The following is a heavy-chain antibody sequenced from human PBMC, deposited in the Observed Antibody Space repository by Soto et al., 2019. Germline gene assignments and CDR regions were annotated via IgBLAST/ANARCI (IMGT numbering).Heavy chain of an antibody. V-gene: IGHV3-23*01. CDR3: AKDTSSSPYYMDV. J-gene: IGHJ6*03. CDR2: ITGSTGTT. Sequence: GGSLRLSCAASGFTFSNFAMSWVSHAPGKGLEWVSEITGSTGTTYYADSVRGRFIISRDNSKNTVHLQMNSLRPEDTAVYYCAKDTSSSPYYMDVWGKGTTVTVSS. D-gene: IGHD2-2*01. CDR1: GFTFSNFA.